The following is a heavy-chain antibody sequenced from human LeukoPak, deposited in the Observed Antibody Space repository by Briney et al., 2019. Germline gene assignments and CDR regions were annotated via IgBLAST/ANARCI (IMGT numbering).Heavy chain of an antibody. J-gene: IGHJ4*02. V-gene: IGHV4-59*01. CDR2: IYYSGST. CDR3: ARGHGYYDSSGYYYVTPFDY. Sequence: SETLSLTCTVSGGSISSYYWSWIRQPPGKGLEWIGYIYYSGSTSYNPSLKSRVTISVDTSKNQFSLKLSSVTAADTAVYYCARGHGYYDSSGYYYVTPFDYWGQGTLVTVSS. CDR1: GGSISSYY. D-gene: IGHD3-22*01.